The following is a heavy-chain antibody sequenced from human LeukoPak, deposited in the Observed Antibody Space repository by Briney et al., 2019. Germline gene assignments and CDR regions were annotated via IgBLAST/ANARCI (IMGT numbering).Heavy chain of an antibody. CDR3: AKDGRTYYDFWSGYWVGRREWANWFDP. D-gene: IGHD3-3*01. Sequence: HTGGSLRLSCAASGFTFSSYAMHWVRQAPGKGLEWVAVISYDGSNKYYADSVKGRFTISRDNSKNTLYLQMNSLRAEDTAVYYCAKDGRTYYDFWSGYWVGRREWANWFDPWGQGTLVTVSS. J-gene: IGHJ5*02. V-gene: IGHV3-30-3*01. CDR1: GFTFSSYA. CDR2: ISYDGSNK.